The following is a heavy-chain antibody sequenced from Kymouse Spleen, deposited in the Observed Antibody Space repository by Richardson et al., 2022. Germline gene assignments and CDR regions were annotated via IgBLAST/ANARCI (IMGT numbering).Heavy chain of an antibody. CDR3: TRGPLTGTTFDY. J-gene: IGHJ4*02. V-gene: IGHV3-73*02. Sequence: EVQLVESGGGLVQPGGSLKLSCAASGFTFSGSAMHWVRQASGKGLEWVGRIRSKANSYATAYAASVKGRFTISRDDSKNTAYLQMNSLKTEDTAVYYCTRGPLTGTTFDYWGQGTLVTVSS. CDR2: IRSKANSYAT. D-gene: IGHD1-7*01. CDR1: GFTFSGSA.